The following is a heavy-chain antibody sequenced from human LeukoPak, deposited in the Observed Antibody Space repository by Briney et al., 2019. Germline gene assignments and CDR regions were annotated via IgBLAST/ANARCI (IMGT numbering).Heavy chain of an antibody. J-gene: IGHJ4*02. D-gene: IGHD2-15*01. V-gene: IGHV1-18*01. CDR1: GYTFTSYG. CDR3: ARDPQPPYCSGGSCYFPDY. CDR2: ISAYNGNT. Sequence: ASVTVSCKASGYTFTSYGISWVRHAPGQGLEWMGWISAYNGNTNYAQKLQGRVTMTTDTSTSTAYMELRSLRSDDTAVYYCARDPQPPYCSGGSCYFPDYWGQGTLVTVSS.